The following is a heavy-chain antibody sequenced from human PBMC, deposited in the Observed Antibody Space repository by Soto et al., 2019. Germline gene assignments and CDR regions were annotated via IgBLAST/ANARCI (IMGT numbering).Heavy chain of an antibody. CDR2: ISYDGSNK. D-gene: IGHD1-26*01. Sequence: QVQLVESGGGVVQPGRSLRLSCAASGFTFSSYGMHWVRQAPGKGLEWVAVISYDGSNKYYADSVKGRFTISRDNSKNTLYLQMNSLRAEDTAVYYCAKGRWDFDYWGQGTLVTVSS. V-gene: IGHV3-30*18. CDR1: GFTFSSYG. CDR3: AKGRWDFDY. J-gene: IGHJ4*02.